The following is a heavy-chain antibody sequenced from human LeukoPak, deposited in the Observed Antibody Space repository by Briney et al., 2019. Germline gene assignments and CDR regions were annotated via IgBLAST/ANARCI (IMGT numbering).Heavy chain of an antibody. CDR2: IYTSGST. Sequence: PSETLSLTCTVSGDSISSYYWSWIRQPAERGLEWLGHIYTSGSTNSYTNGRTDYNPSLKSRVTISLDRSKNQFSLKLSSVTAADTAVYYCAAFLSGTYWYFDYWGQGALVTVSS. CDR1: GDSISSYY. CDR3: AAFLSGTYWYFDY. V-gene: IGHV4-4*07. D-gene: IGHD1-26*01. J-gene: IGHJ4*02.